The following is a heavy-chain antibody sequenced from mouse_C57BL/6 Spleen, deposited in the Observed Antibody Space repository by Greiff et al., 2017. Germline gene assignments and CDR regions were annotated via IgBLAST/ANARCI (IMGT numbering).Heavy chain of an antibody. J-gene: IGHJ3*01. Sequence: EVKLVESGGDLVKPGGSLKLSCAASGFTFSSYGMSWVRQTPDKRLEWVATISSGGSYTYYPDSVKGRFTISRDNATNTLYLQLSSLKSEDTAVYYCARGDCEAWFAYWGQGTLVTVSA. CDR3: ARGDCEAWFAY. CDR1: GFTFSSYG. V-gene: IGHV5-6*01. CDR2: ISSGGSYT.